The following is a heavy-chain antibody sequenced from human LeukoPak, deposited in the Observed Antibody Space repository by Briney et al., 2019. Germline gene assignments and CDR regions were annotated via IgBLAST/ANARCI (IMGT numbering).Heavy chain of an antibody. J-gene: IGHJ6*03. D-gene: IGHD1-14*01. CDR1: GGSISSYY. V-gene: IGHV4-59*01. Sequence: SETLSLTCTVSGGSISSYYWSWIRQPPGKGLEWIGYIYYSGSTNYNPSLKSRVTISVDTSKNQFSLKLSSVTAADTAVYYCARSRPPWYYYYMDVWGKGTTVTISS. CDR2: IYYSGST. CDR3: ARSRPPWYYYYMDV.